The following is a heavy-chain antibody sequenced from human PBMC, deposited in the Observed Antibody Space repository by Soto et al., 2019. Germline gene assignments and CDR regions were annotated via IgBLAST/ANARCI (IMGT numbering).Heavy chain of an antibody. CDR2: IFPSGSDT. D-gene: IGHD2-15*01. Sequence: GGPLNVSCRGTGYNFNRYWIARVRRMPGKGLEWMGIIFPSGSDTRYSPSFRGQVTISVDRSISTAYLQWNSLKASDSATYYCARRVGSSWRHFDNWGQGTLVTVSS. CDR3: ARRVGSSWRHFDN. V-gene: IGHV5-51*01. J-gene: IGHJ4*02. CDR1: GYNFNRYW.